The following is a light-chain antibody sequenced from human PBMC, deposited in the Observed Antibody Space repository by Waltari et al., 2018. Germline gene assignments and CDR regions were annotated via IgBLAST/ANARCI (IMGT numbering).Light chain of an antibody. CDR1: SSDIGGYNY. CDR3: SSYMDSSTLEL. CDR2: DVS. Sequence: QSAMTQPASVSGSPGQSITIPCTGTSSDIGGYNYVYWYQQVPGKAPKLMIYDVSNRPSGVSSRFSGSKSGNTASLTISGLQAEDEADYFCSSYMDSSTLELFGGGTSLTVL. V-gene: IGLV2-14*03. J-gene: IGLJ2*01.